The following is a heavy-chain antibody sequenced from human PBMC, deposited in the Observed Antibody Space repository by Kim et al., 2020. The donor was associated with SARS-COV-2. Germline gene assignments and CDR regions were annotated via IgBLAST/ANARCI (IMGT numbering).Heavy chain of an antibody. CDR1: GGTFSSYA. CDR2: IIPIFGTA. V-gene: IGHV1-69*13. J-gene: IGHJ4*02. Sequence: SVKVSCKASGGTFSSYAISWVRQAPGQGLEWMGGIIPIFGTANYAQKFQGRVTITADESTSTAYMELSSLRSEDTAVYYCASTPDSGYYYEGDYWGQGTLVTVSS. D-gene: IGHD3-22*01. CDR3: ASTPDSGYYYEGDY.